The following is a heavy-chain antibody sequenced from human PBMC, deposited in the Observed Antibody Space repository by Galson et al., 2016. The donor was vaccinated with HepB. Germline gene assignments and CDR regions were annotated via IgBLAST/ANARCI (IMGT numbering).Heavy chain of an antibody. CDR1: GFTFSNAW. Sequence: SLRLSCAASGFTFSNAWMTWVRQAPGKGLEWVGRVKSNTDGGTTDYAAPVKGRFTISRDGSKNTLYLQMSSLKTEDTAVYYCTTLETAMVTAPNSYYVLDVWGPGTTVTVSS. J-gene: IGHJ6*02. D-gene: IGHD5-18*01. CDR3: TTLETAMVTAPNSYYVLDV. CDR2: VKSNTDGGTT. V-gene: IGHV3-15*01.